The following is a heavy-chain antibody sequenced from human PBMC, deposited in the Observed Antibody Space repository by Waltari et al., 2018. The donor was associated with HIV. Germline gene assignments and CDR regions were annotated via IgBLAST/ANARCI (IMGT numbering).Heavy chain of an antibody. CDR1: GFTFGDFA. V-gene: IGHV3-9*01. CDR3: AKEGVWRGSRSYYYFDH. Sequence: EVQLVDSGGNLVQSGRSLRLSCAASGFTFGDFAMHWVRRVPGKGREWVSGISWNSANTDYVDSVKGRFTISRDNAKNSLYLQMNSLRAEDTALYFCAKEGVWRGSRSYYYFDHWGQGTLVSVSS. D-gene: IGHD3-10*01. CDR2: ISWNSANT. J-gene: IGHJ4*02.